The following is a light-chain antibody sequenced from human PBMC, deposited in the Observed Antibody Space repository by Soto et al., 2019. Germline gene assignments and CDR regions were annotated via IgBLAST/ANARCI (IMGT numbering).Light chain of an antibody. CDR1: QSISSW. CDR3: QHYNTYPWT. CDR2: KAS. J-gene: IGKJ1*01. V-gene: IGKV1-5*03. Sequence: DIQMSLSLSILSASVGDRVTITCLASQSISSWLAWYQQKPGKAPNLLIHKASHLESGVPSRFSGSGSGTEFTLTISSLQPRDFATYCCQHYNTYPWTFGQGTKVDIK.